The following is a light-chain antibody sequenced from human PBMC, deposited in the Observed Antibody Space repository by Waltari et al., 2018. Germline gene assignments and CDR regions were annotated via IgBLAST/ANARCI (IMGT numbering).Light chain of an antibody. J-gene: IGKJ1*01. CDR1: QDISNY. CDR2: AAS. V-gene: IGKV1-17*03. CDR3: LQDNTYPWT. Sequence: DIQMTQSTSAVSASVGDRVTITCRASQDISNYLAWFQQKPGKAPKRLIFAASSLQSGVPSRFSGSGSATEFTLTISNLQPEDFGTYYCLQDNTYPWTFGQGTRVDI.